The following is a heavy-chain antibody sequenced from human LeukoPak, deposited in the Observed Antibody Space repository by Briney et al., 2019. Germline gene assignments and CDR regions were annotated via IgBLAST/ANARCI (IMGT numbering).Heavy chain of an antibody. CDR1: GGSISSYY. Sequence: SETLSLTCTVSGGSISSYYWSWIRQPPGKGLEWIGYIYYSGSTNYNPSLKSRVTVSVDTSKNQFSLKLSSVTAADTAVYYCARVPTGYCSGGSCYGDNWFDPWGQGTLVTVSS. CDR3: ARVPTGYCSGGSCYGDNWFDP. D-gene: IGHD2-15*01. CDR2: IYYSGST. V-gene: IGHV4-59*01. J-gene: IGHJ5*02.